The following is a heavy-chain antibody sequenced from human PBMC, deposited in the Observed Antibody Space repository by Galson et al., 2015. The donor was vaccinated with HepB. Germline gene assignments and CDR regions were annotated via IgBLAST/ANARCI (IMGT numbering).Heavy chain of an antibody. CDR2: ISTHNGNT. CDR1: GYSFTAYG. Sequence: SVKVSCKASGYSFTAYGINWVRQAPGQGLEWMGWISTHNGNTNYAQKLQGRVTMTTDTSTSTAYMEVRSLRSDDTAVYYCARGVAIYDSYYMDVWGKGTTVAVSS. V-gene: IGHV1-18*01. J-gene: IGHJ6*03. D-gene: IGHD5-12*01. CDR3: ARGVAIYDSYYMDV.